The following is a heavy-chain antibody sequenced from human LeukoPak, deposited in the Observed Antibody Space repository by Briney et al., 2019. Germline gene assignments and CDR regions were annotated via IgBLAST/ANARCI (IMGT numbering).Heavy chain of an antibody. J-gene: IGHJ6*02. D-gene: IGHD3-16*01. CDR3: ARDSSYGMDV. CDR2: INGDGSST. CDR1: GFAFRTYW. Sequence: GGSLRLSCAASGFAFRTYWMHWVRQAPGKGLVWVSRINGDGSSTNYADSVRGRFTISRDNAKNTLFLQMNSLRVEDTAEYYCARDSSYGMDVWGQGTTVTVSS. V-gene: IGHV3-74*01.